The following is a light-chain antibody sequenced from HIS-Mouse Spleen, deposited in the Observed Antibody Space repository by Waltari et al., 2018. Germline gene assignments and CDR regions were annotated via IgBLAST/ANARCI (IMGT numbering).Light chain of an antibody. CDR3: CSYAGSYSYV. J-gene: IGLJ1*01. CDR2: DVS. V-gene: IGLV2-11*01. CDR1: SSDAGGYNY. Sequence: QSALTQPRSVSGSPGQSLTISCTGTSSDAGGYNYVSRYQQHPGKAPKLMIYDVSKRPSGVPDRFSGSKSGNTASLTISGLQAEDEADYYCCSYAGSYSYVFGTGTKVTVL.